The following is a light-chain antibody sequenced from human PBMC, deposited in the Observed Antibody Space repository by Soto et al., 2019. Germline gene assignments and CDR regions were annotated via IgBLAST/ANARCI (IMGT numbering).Light chain of an antibody. CDR3: QQYKSYLLT. CDR2: DAS. Sequence: DIQMTQSPSTLSASVGDRVTITCRASQSISRSLAWYQQKSGKAPKLLIYDASSLESGVPSRFSGSGFGTEFTLTISGLQPDYFASYYCQQYKSYLLTFGRGTTVDMK. J-gene: IGKJ3*01. V-gene: IGKV1-5*01. CDR1: QSISRS.